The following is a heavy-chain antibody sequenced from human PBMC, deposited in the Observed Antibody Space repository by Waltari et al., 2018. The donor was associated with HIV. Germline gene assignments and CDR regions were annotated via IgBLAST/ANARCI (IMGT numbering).Heavy chain of an antibody. D-gene: IGHD2-8*02. V-gene: IGHV3-74*01. CDR2: INGDGSST. CDR1: ESHFRHQR. Sequence: EVQLVESGGGLVWHGWSLRLSCEASESHFRHQRMHWIGHAIGNGLMWVSRINGDGSSTTYADSVKGRFTISRDNAKNTLYLQMNSLRVEDTAVYYCARDARYCTGGICYFTFWGQGTLVTVSS. J-gene: IGHJ4*02. CDR3: ARDARYCTGGICYFTF.